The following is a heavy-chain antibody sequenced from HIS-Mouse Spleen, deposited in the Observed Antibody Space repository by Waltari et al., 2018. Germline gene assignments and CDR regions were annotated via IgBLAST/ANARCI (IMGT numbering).Heavy chain of an antibody. CDR2: INNSGST. CDR1: GGSFSGYY. V-gene: IGHV4-34*01. CDR3: AGYNWNYGTDY. Sequence: QVQLQQWGAGLLKPSETLSLTCAVYGGSFSGYYCRWIRQPPGKGLEWIGEINNSGSTNYNPSLKSRVTISVDTSKNQFSLKLSSVTAADTAVYYCAGYNWNYGTDYWGQGTLVTVSS. J-gene: IGHJ4*02. D-gene: IGHD1-7*01.